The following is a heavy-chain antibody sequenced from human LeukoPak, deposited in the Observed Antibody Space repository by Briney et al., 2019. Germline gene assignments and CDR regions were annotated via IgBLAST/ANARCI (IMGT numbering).Heavy chain of an antibody. V-gene: IGHV4-30-2*01. CDR3: ARGGRYDFWSGYYDNYYYYGMDV. J-gene: IGHJ6*02. Sequence: SQTLSLTCAVSGGSISGGGYSWSWIRQPPGKGLEWIGYIYHSGSTYYNPSLKSRVTISVDRSKNQFSLKLSSVTAADTAVYYCARGGRYDFWSGYYDNYYYYGMDVWGQGTTVTVSS. CDR1: GGSISGGGYS. CDR2: IYHSGST. D-gene: IGHD3-3*01.